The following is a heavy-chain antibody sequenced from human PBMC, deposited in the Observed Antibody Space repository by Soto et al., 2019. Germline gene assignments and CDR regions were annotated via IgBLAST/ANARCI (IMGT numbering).Heavy chain of an antibody. CDR1: GGSISSYY. D-gene: IGHD3-22*01. CDR3: ARFGLDSGYFGSYYYYGMDV. Sequence: ASETLSLTCTVSGGSISSYYWSWIRQPPGKGLEWIGYIYYSGSTNYNPSLKSRVTISVDTSKNQFSLKLSSVTAADTAVYYCARFGLDSGYFGSYYYYGMDVWGQGTTVTVSS. J-gene: IGHJ6*02. V-gene: IGHV4-59*01. CDR2: IYYSGST.